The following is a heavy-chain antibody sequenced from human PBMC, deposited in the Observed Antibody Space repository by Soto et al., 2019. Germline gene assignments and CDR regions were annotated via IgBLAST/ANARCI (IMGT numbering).Heavy chain of an antibody. Sequence: QVQLVESGGGVVQPGRSLRLSCAASGFTFSSYGMHWVRQAPGKGLEWVAVISYDGSNKYYADSVKGRFTISRDNSKNTLNLQMNNLRAEDTAVYYCAKEGADYGDYEGGFDPWGQGTLVTVSS. CDR2: ISYDGSNK. CDR1: GFTFSSYG. J-gene: IGHJ5*02. V-gene: IGHV3-30*18. CDR3: AKEGADYGDYEGGFDP. D-gene: IGHD4-17*01.